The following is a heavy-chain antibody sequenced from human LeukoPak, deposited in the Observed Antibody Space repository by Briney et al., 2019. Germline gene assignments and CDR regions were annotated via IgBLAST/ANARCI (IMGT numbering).Heavy chain of an antibody. CDR2: ISSGSNSI. J-gene: IGHJ4*02. CDR3: ARQCSIISCL. D-gene: IGHD2-2*01. CDR1: GFTFSNHY. Sequence: PGGSLRLSCAVSGFTFSNHYMNWVRQAPGKGLEWVSSISSGSNSIYYADSVKGRFTISRDNAKSSLYLQMDSLRAEDTAVYYCARQCSIISCLWGQGTLVTVSS. V-gene: IGHV3-21*01.